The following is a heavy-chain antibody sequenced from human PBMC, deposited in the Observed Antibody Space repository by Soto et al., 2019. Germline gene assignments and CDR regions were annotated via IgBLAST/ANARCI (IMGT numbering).Heavy chain of an antibody. CDR3: ATSRSFDY. D-gene: IGHD3-10*01. V-gene: IGHV3-7*02. CDR2: IKQDGSEQ. Sequence: GGSLRLSCAASGFTFSSYWMSWVRQVPGKGLEWVANIKQDGSEQYYVDSVMGRFTISRDNAKNSLYLQMNSLRAEDTAVYYSATSRSFDYWGQGALVTVSS. J-gene: IGHJ4*02. CDR1: GFTFSSYW.